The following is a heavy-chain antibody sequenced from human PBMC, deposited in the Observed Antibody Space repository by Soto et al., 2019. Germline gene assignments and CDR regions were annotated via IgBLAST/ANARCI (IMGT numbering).Heavy chain of an antibody. CDR1: GGSISSRNW. J-gene: IGHJ4*02. V-gene: IGHV4-4*02. D-gene: IGHD5-18*01. Sequence: QVQLQESGPGLVKPSGTLSLTCAVSGGSISSRNWWSWVRQPPGKGLEWIGEVYHGGSTSYNPSHKSRVTMSVDKSKNQFSLKLTSVTAADTAVYHSASRGYNYVYTAFEVDYWGLGTLVTVSS. CDR2: VYHGGST. CDR3: ASRGYNYVYTAFEVDY.